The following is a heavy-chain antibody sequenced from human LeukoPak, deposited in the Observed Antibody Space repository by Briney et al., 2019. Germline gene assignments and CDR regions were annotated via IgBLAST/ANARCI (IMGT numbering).Heavy chain of an antibody. D-gene: IGHD2-21*02. CDR2: ISAYNGNT. J-gene: IGHJ3*02. Sequence: ASVKVSCKASGYTFTSYGISWVRQAPGQGLEWMGWISAYNGNTNYAQKLQGRVTMTTDTSTSTAYMELRSLRSDDTAVYYCASTPESGSDWDGAFDIWGQGTMVTVSS. CDR1: GYTFTSYG. CDR3: ASTPESGSDWDGAFDI. V-gene: IGHV1-18*01.